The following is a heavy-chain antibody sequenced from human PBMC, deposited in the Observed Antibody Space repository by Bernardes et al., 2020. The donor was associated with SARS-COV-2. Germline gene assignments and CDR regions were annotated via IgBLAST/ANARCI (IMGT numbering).Heavy chain of an antibody. J-gene: IGHJ4*02. Sequence: GGSLRLSCAASGFTFSSYAMHWVRQAPGKGLEWVAVISYDGSNKYYADSVKGRFTISRDNSKNTLYLQMNSLRAEDTAVYYCARDPSDYWGQGTLVTVSS. CDR1: GFTFSSYA. CDR3: ARDPSDY. V-gene: IGHV3-30-3*01. CDR2: ISYDGSNK.